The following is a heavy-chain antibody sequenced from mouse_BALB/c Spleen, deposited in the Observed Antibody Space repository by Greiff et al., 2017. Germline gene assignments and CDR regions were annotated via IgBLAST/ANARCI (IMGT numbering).Heavy chain of an antibody. CDR3: ARRGLGGYFDY. CDR1: GYTFSSYW. V-gene: IGHV1-9*01. D-gene: IGHD4-1*01. Sequence: QVQLQQSGAELMKPGASVKISCKATGYTFSSYWIEWVKQRPGHGLEWIGEILPGSGSTNYNEKFKGKATFTADTSSNTAYMQLSSLTSEDSAVYYCARRGLGGYFDYWGQGTTLTVSS. CDR2: ILPGSGST. J-gene: IGHJ2*01.